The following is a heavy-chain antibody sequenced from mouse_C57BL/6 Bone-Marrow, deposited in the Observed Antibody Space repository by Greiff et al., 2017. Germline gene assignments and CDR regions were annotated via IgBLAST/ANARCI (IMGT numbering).Heavy chain of an antibody. D-gene: IGHD1-3*01. Sequence: VQLQQPGAELVRPGSSVKLSCKASGYTFTSYWMLWVKQRPIQGLEWIGNIDPSDSVTHYNQKFKDKATLTVDKSSSTAYMQLSGLTSEDSAVYYCARSGDYFGYWGQGTTLTNSS. CDR3: ARSGDYFGY. V-gene: IGHV1-52*01. CDR2: IDPSDSVT. J-gene: IGHJ2*01. CDR1: GYTFTSYW.